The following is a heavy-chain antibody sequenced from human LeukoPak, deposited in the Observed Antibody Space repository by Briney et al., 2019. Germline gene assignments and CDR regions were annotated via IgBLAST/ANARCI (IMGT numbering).Heavy chain of an antibody. J-gene: IGHJ4*02. D-gene: IGHD1-1*01. V-gene: IGHV3-23*01. CDR1: EFTFSSYA. Sequence: GGSLRLSCAASEFTFSSYAMSWVRQAPGKGLEWVSTASYYVGKQYHADSVRGRFTVSRDNSRNTVSLQMSSLRVEDTGIYYCAKAGIGADGAGFLCEYWGQGTLVTVSS. CDR3: AKAGIGADGAGFLCEY. CDR2: ASYYVGKQ.